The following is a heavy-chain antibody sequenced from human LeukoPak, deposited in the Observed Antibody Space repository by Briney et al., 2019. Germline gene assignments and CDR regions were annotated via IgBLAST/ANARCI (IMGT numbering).Heavy chain of an antibody. Sequence: SETLSLTCTVSGGSISSSSYYWGWIRQPPGKGLEWIGETSQSGDTKYNPSLKSRVTISLDNSKSQFSLKLTSVTAADSAIYYCATNVGKTFDYWGQGVLVTVSS. V-gene: IGHV4-39*07. J-gene: IGHJ4*02. D-gene: IGHD7-27*01. CDR1: GGSISSSSYY. CDR2: TSQSGDT. CDR3: ATNVGKTFDY.